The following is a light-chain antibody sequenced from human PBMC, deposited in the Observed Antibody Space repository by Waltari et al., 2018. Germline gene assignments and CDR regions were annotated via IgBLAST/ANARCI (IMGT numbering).Light chain of an antibody. CDR3: QQYNNWPPGT. CDR2: RAS. CDR1: KSIGRS. V-gene: IGKV3-15*01. Sequence: TVVTQSPATLSMSPGERATLSCRTSKSIGRSLAWYQQRPGQAPRLLIYRASTRATGIPDLFSGSGSDTEFTLTISSLQSEDIAVYSCQQYNNWPPGTFGQGTKVEI. J-gene: IGKJ1*01.